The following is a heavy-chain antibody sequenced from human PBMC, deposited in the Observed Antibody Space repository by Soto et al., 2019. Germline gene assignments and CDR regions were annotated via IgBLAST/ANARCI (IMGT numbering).Heavy chain of an antibody. V-gene: IGHV1-69*01. CDR3: ARDESLLLWFGELRGPYYYYGMDV. CDR2: IIPIFGTA. D-gene: IGHD3-10*01. J-gene: IGHJ6*02. Sequence: QVQLVQSGAEVKKPGSSVKVSCKASGGTFGSYAISWVRQAPGQGLEWMGGIIPIFGTANYAQKFQGRVTITADESTSTAYRELSSLRSEDTAAYYCARDESLLLWFGELRGPYYYYGMDVRAQGTTVTVSS. CDR1: GGTFGSYA.